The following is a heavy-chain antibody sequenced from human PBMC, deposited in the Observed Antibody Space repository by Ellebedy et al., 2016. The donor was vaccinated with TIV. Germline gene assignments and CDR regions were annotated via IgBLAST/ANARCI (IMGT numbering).Heavy chain of an antibody. Sequence: PGGSLRLSCDASGFTFSCCAMSWVRQTPGKGLEWVSVISNSGDTTYADYVKGRFTISRDNSKDTLFLQMNSLRAEDTGVYYCAKLAGISSWYAEYWGQGTLVTVSS. D-gene: IGHD6-13*01. J-gene: IGHJ4*02. CDR3: AKLAGISSWYAEY. V-gene: IGHV3-23*01. CDR1: GFTFSCCA. CDR2: ISNSGDTT.